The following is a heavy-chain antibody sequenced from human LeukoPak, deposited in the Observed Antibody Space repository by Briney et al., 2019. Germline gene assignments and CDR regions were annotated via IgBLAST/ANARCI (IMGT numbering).Heavy chain of an antibody. V-gene: IGHV1-2*02. CDR2: INPRDGGT. D-gene: IGHD2-15*01. CDR1: GYTFTHYY. Sequence: ASLKISCKSLGYTFTHYYLHWVRQAPGEGLEWVRYINPRDGGTSSPQNFRGRVTMTTDASSSTAYMELSRLNFDDTAIYYCAREGNGLLSKDLDYWRQGTLVSVPS. CDR3: AREGNGLLSKDLDY. J-gene: IGHJ4*02.